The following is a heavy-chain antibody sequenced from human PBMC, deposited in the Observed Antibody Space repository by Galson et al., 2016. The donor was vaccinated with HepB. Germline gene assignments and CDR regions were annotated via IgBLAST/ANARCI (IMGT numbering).Heavy chain of an antibody. J-gene: IGHJ6*02. D-gene: IGHD3-10*01. CDR3: GKDWGSLWESSGKGMDV. V-gene: IGHV3-43*01. Sequence: SLRLSCAASGFTFDDYTMRWVRQAPGKGLEWVALISWDGRSPDYADSVRGRFTISRDNRQNLLYLQMNDLTSEDTALYYCGKDWGSLWESSGKGMDVWGQGTTVIVSS. CDR2: ISWDGRSP. CDR1: GFTFDDYT.